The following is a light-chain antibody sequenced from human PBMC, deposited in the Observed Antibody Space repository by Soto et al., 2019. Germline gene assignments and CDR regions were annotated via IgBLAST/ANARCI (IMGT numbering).Light chain of an antibody. Sequence: SSELTQPPSVSVAPGKTARITCGGNNIGSKSVHWYQQKPGQAPVLVIYYDSDRPSGIPERISGSNSGNTATLTISRVEAGDEDDYYCQVWDSSSDHVVFGGGTKLTVL. CDR2: YDS. CDR1: NIGSKS. J-gene: IGLJ2*01. V-gene: IGLV3-21*04. CDR3: QVWDSSSDHVV.